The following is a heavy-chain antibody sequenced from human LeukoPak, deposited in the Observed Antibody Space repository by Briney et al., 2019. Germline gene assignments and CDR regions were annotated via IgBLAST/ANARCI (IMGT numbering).Heavy chain of an antibody. CDR3: AKDSKIVGPTFRSYHYMDV. CDR2: ISSSSSTT. D-gene: IGHD1-26*01. CDR1: GFTFSSYS. J-gene: IGHJ6*03. Sequence: PGGSLRLSCAASGFTFSSYSMNWVRQAPGKGLEWASYISSSSSTTYYADSVKGRFTISRDNSKKTLYLQMNSLRAEDTAVYYCAKDSKIVGPTFRSYHYMDVWGKGTTVTVSS. V-gene: IGHV3-48*01.